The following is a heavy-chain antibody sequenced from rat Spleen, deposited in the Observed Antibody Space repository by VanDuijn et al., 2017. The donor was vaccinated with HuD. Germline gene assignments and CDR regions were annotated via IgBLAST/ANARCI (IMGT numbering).Heavy chain of an antibody. CDR2: IWSGGST. Sequence: QVQLKESGPGLVQPSQTLSLTCTVSGFSLTNYGVSWVRQPPGKGLEWIGAIWSGGSTDYSSALKSRLNISRDTSKSQVFLNMNSLQTEDTATYYCARVGYSSYVRYFDYWGQGVMVTVSS. D-gene: IGHD1-2*01. CDR3: ARVGYSSYVRYFDY. V-gene: IGHV2-4*01. J-gene: IGHJ2*01. CDR1: GFSLTNYG.